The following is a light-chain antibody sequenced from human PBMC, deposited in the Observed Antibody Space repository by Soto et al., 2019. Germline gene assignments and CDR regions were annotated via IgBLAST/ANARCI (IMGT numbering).Light chain of an antibody. Sequence: QTVVTQEPSFSVSPGGTVTLTCDSSSGSVSTNHYPSWYQQKPGQAPRTLIYSTNTRSSGVPARFSGSILGNKAALTITGAQAEDESDYYCVLYMGSAPVFGGGTKLTVL. CDR2: STN. CDR3: VLYMGSAPV. J-gene: IGLJ3*02. V-gene: IGLV8-61*01. CDR1: SGSVSTNHY.